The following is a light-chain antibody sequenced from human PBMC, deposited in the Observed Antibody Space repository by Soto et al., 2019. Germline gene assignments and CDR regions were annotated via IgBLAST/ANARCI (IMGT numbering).Light chain of an antibody. J-gene: IGLJ1*01. CDR2: DVS. CDR1: SSDVGGYNY. Sequence: QSVLTQPASVSGSPGQSITISCTGTSSDVGGYNYVSWYQQHPGKAPKFMIYDVSNRPSGVSNRFSGSKSGNTASLTIPWLQAEDEADYYCSSYTTSNTRQIVFGTGTKVTVL. CDR3: SSYTTSNTRQIV. V-gene: IGLV2-14*01.